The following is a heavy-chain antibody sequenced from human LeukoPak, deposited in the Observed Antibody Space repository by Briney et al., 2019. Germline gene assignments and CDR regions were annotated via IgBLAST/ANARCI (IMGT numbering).Heavy chain of an antibody. J-gene: IGHJ4*02. D-gene: IGHD1-1*01. CDR2: IYYSGST. CDR3: AKHGTESTGLGFDY. CDR1: GGSISSSSYY. Sequence: SETLSLTCTVSGGSISSSSYYWGWIRQPPGKGLEWIGSIYYSGSTYYNPSLKSRVTISVDTSKNQFSLKLSSVTAADTAVYYCAKHGTESTGLGFDYWGQGTLVTVSS. V-gene: IGHV4-39*01.